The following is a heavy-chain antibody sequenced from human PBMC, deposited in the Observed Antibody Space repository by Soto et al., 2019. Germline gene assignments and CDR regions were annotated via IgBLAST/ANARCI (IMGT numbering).Heavy chain of an antibody. CDR3: VRDGGSVVAVAGALRYFDI. Sequence: QVQLVQSGAEVRRTGSSVQVSCKASGGSFSNYDISWVRQAPGQGLEWMGGIMPIRGTANYAQKFQGRVTITADAPTSTTNMEILSLTSDDTAVYYCVRDGGSVVAVAGALRYFDIWGRGTLVTVSS. D-gene: IGHD6-19*01. CDR2: IMPIRGTA. J-gene: IGHJ2*01. V-gene: IGHV1-69*01. CDR1: GGSFSNYD.